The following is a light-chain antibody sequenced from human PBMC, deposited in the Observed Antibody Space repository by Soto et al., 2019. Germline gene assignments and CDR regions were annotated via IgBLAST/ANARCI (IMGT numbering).Light chain of an antibody. V-gene: IGLV1-51*01. CDR3: GSWDSSLSAYV. Sequence: QSVMTQPPSVSAAPGQKVTISCSGSSSNIGGNSVSWYQQLPGTAPKLLIYDDNKRPSGIPARFSGSKSGTSATLGITVFHTWDEADYYCGSWDSSLSAYVFGTGTQHTVL. CDR1: SSNIGGNS. CDR2: DDN. J-gene: IGLJ1*01.